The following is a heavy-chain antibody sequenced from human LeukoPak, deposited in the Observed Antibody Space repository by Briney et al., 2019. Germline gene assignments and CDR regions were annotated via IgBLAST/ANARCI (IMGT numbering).Heavy chain of an antibody. D-gene: IGHD6-13*01. CDR2: IYYSGST. Sequence: PSETLSLTCTVSGGSISSYYWSWIRQPPGKGLEWIGYIYYSGSTNYNPSLKSRVTISVDTSKNQFSLKLSSVTAADTAVYYCARVLPSSWYSAFDIWGQETVVTVSS. CDR1: GGSISSYY. J-gene: IGHJ3*02. V-gene: IGHV4-59*01. CDR3: ARVLPSSWYSAFDI.